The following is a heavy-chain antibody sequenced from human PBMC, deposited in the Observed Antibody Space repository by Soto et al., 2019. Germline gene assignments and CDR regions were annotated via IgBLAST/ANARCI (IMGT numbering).Heavy chain of an antibody. J-gene: IGHJ5*02. D-gene: IGHD3-9*01. Sequence: GGSLRLSCGASGFTFSSYSMNWVRQAPGKGLEWVSYISSSSSTIYYADSVKGRFTISRDNAKNSLYLQMNSLRAEDTAVYYCARDSMTGLNWFDPWGQGTLVTVSS. CDR2: ISSSSSTI. CDR1: GFTFSSYS. V-gene: IGHV3-48*01. CDR3: ARDSMTGLNWFDP.